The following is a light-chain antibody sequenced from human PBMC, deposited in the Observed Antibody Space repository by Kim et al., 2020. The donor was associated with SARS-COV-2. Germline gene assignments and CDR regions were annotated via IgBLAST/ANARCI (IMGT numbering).Light chain of an antibody. Sequence: VSPGQTASINCSGDKLGDKYACWYQQKPGQSPVLVIYQDSKRPSGIPERFSGSNSGNTATLTISGTQAMDEADYYCQAWDSSTGVFGGGTQLTVL. J-gene: IGLJ3*02. CDR3: QAWDSSTGV. CDR2: QDS. V-gene: IGLV3-1*01. CDR1: KLGDKY.